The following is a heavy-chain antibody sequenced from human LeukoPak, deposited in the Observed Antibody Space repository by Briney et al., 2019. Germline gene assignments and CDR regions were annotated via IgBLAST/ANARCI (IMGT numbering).Heavy chain of an antibody. D-gene: IGHD3-10*01. CDR2: IYYSGST. Sequence: PSETLSLTCTVSGGSISSSSYYWGWIRQPPGKGLEWIGSIYYSGSTYYNPSLKSRVTISVDTSKNQFSLKLSSVTAADTAVYYCARGSAGSYYGSGSGWFDPWGQGTLVTVSS. CDR1: GGSISSSSYY. V-gene: IGHV4-39*01. CDR3: ARGSAGSYYGSGSGWFDP. J-gene: IGHJ5*02.